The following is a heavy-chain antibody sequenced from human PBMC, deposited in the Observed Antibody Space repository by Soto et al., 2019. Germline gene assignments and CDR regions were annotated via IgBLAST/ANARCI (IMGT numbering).Heavy chain of an antibody. CDR2: ILYDGSNK. CDR1: GFTFSSYG. V-gene: IGHV3-30*18. J-gene: IGHJ4*02. CDR3: AKDYEDYYDSKDY. Sequence: QVQLVESGGGVVQPGRSLRLSCAASGFTFSSYGMHWVRQAPGKGLEWVAVILYDGSNKYYADSVKGRFTISRDNSKNTLYLQMNSLRAEDTAVYYCAKDYEDYYDSKDYWGQGTLVTVSS. D-gene: IGHD3-22*01.